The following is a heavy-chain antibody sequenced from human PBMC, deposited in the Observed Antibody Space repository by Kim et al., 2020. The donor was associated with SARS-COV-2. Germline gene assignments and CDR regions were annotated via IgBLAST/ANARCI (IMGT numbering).Heavy chain of an antibody. J-gene: IGHJ4*02. D-gene: IGHD5-12*01. V-gene: IGHV3-23*01. CDR3: AKVWGSGYDSDY. Sequence: YYADSVKGRFTISRDNSKNTLYLQMNSLRAEDTAVYYCAKVWGSGYDSDYWGQGTLVTVSS.